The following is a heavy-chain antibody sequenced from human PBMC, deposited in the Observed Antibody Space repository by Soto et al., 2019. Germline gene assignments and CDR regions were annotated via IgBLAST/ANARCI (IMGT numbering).Heavy chain of an antibody. CDR3: ASPVDTTMADSYGYYYFYGMDV. D-gene: IGHD5-18*01. Sequence: PGGSLRLSCAASGFTFRSYSMNWVRQTPGKALEWVSSISSAGSSKNYADSVKGRFTISRDNARNSLYLEMNSLRAEDTALYYCASPVDTTMADSYGYYYFYGMDVWGQGTTVTVSS. V-gene: IGHV3-21*01. CDR1: GFTFRSYS. J-gene: IGHJ6*02. CDR2: ISSAGSSK.